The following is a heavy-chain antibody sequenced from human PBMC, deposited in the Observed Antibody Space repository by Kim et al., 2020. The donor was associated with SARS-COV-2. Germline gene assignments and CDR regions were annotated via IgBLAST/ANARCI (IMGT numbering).Heavy chain of an antibody. J-gene: IGHJ5*02. V-gene: IGHV4-34*01. D-gene: IGHD3-22*01. CDR2: GSH. CDR3: ATDRNWFDP. Sequence: GSHNYNPSLKSRVTISLATSTNQFALKLSSVTAADTAVYYCATDRNWFDPWGQGTLVTVSS.